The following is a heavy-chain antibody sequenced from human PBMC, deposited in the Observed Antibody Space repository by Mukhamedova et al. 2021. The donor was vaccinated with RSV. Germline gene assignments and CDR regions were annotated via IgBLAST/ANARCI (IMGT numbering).Heavy chain of an antibody. CDR2: ISVDGSSA. J-gene: IGHJ4*02. Sequence: GKGLVWVSRISVDGSSAYYADSVKGRFTISKDNAKNTLYLQMNSLRADDTALYYCARGYTGYANFDYWGLGTLVTVSS. V-gene: IGHV3-74*01. CDR3: ARGYTGYANFDY. D-gene: IGHD5-12*01.